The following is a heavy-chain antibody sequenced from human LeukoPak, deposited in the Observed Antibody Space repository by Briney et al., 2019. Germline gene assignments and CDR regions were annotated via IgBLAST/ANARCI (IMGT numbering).Heavy chain of an antibody. CDR1: GYSFTTYW. V-gene: IGHV3-49*02. CDR2: IKSKAYGETT. D-gene: IGHD5-24*01. Sequence: GESLKISCKGSGYSFTTYWIGWVRQMPGKGLEWVGFIKSKAYGETTEYAASVKGRFTISRDDSKSIAYLQMNSLKTEDTAVYYCTRTIEGAFDIWGQGTMVTVSS. CDR3: TRTIEGAFDI. J-gene: IGHJ3*02.